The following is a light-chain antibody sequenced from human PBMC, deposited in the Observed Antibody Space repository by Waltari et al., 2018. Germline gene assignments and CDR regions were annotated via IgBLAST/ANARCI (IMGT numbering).Light chain of an antibody. Sequence: EFVLTQSPGSLSLSPGERATLSGRASQRVSSRYLAWYQQKPGQAPRLLIYGASTRATGTPDRFSGDGSGTEFTLTISRLEPEDFAVYYCQQYGSSPRTFGQGTKVEVK. J-gene: IGKJ1*01. V-gene: IGKV3-20*01. CDR1: QRVSSRY. CDR2: GAS. CDR3: QQYGSSPRT.